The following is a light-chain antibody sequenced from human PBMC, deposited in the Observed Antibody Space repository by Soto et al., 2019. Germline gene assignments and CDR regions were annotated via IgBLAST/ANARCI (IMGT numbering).Light chain of an antibody. Sequence: EIVLTQSPGTLSLSPGERATLSCRASQSVSSSYLAWYQQKPGQAPRLLIYGASSRATGIPDRFSGSGSGTDLTLTISRLEPEDFAVYYCQQYGRSPPTFGPGTKVDI. CDR2: GAS. CDR1: QSVSSSY. CDR3: QQYGRSPPT. V-gene: IGKV3-20*01. J-gene: IGKJ3*01.